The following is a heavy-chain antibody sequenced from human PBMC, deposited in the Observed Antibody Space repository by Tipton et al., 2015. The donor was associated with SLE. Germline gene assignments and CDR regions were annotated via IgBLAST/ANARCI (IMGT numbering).Heavy chain of an antibody. CDR3: ARSRSGRNIVVVVAATLYYYGMDV. J-gene: IGHJ6*02. D-gene: IGHD2-15*01. V-gene: IGHV1-18*01. CDR1: GYTFTSYG. CDR2: ISAYNGNT. Sequence: QLVQSGAEVKKPGASVKVSCKASGYTFTSYGINWVRQAPGQGLEWMGWISAYNGNTNYAQKLQGRVTMTTDTSTSTAYMELRSLRSDDTAVYYCARSRSGRNIVVVVAATLYYYGMDVWGQGTTVTVSS.